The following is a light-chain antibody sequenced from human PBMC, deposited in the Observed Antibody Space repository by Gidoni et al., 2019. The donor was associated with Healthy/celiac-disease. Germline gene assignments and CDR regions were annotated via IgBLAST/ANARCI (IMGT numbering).Light chain of an antibody. CDR2: GAS. CDR3: QQYGSSPMYT. V-gene: IGKV3-20*01. CDR1: QSVSSSY. Sequence: EIVLTQSPVTLSLSPGERATLSCRASQSVSSSYLAWYQQKPGQAPRLLIYGASSRATGIPDRFSGSGSGTDCTLTISRLEPEDFAVYYCQQYGSSPMYTFGQGTKLEIK. J-gene: IGKJ2*01.